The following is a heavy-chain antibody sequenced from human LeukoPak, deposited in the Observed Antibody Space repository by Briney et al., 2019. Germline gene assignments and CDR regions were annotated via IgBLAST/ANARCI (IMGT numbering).Heavy chain of an antibody. CDR1: GYIFTSYH. D-gene: IGHD5-12*01. Sequence: GASVKVSCKAFGYIFTSYHMHWVRQAPGQGLEWMGTINPSGGSTSYAQKFQGRVTMTRDMSTSTVYMELSSLRSEDTAVYYCARALYSGYDLEGYYFDYWGQGTLVTVSS. V-gene: IGHV1-46*01. CDR2: INPSGGST. J-gene: IGHJ4*02. CDR3: ARALYSGYDLEGYYFDY.